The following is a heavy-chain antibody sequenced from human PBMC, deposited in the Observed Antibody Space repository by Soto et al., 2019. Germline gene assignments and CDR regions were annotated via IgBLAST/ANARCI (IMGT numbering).Heavy chain of an antibody. CDR2: INPNSGGT. D-gene: IGHD6-13*01. V-gene: IGHV1-2*04. CDR3: AREGSSSISEGGMDV. CDR1: GYTFTGYY. Sequence: QVQLVQSGAEVKKPGASVKVSCKASGYTFTGYYMHWVRQAPGQGLEWMGWINPNSGGTNYAQKFQGWVTMTRDTCMSTADMELSGLRADDTAVYYCAREGSSSISEGGMDVRGPGTTVTVSS. J-gene: IGHJ6*02.